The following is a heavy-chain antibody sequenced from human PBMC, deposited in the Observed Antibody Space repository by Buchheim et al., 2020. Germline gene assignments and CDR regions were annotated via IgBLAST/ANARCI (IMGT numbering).Heavy chain of an antibody. D-gene: IGHD2-2*01. CDR3: ARDESVVPAAMGWFDP. CDR1: GGTFSSYD. J-gene: IGHJ5*02. Sequence: QVQLVQSGAEVKKPGSSVKVSCKASGGTFSSYDISWVRQAPGQGLEWMGRIIPILGIANYAQKFQGSVTITADKSTSTAYMELSSLRSEDTAVYYCARDESVVPAAMGWFDPWGQGTL. V-gene: IGHV1-69*04. CDR2: IIPILGIA.